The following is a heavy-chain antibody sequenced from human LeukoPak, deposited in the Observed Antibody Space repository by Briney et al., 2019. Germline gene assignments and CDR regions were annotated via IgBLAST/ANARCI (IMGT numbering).Heavy chain of an antibody. Sequence: SETLSLTCTVSGGSISSYYWSWIRQPPGKGLEWIGNIYYSGSTNYNPSLKSRVTISVDTSKNQFSLKLSSVTAADTAVYYCARDSTVADDAFDIWGQGTMVTVSS. CDR3: ARDSTVADDAFDI. CDR1: GGSISSYY. V-gene: IGHV4-59*01. J-gene: IGHJ3*02. CDR2: IYYSGST. D-gene: IGHD4-17*01.